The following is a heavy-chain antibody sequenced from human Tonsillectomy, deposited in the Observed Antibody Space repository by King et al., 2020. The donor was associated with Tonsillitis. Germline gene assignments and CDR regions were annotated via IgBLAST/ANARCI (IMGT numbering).Heavy chain of an antibody. V-gene: IGHV3-33*01. Sequence: VQLVESGGGVVQPGRSLRLSCAASGFSFSNYGMHWVRQAPGKGLEWVAVIWYDGSNRYYADSVKGRFTISRDNSKNTLYLQMNSLRAEDTAVYYCAREQQKLWFGEFSHGMDVWGQGTTVTVSS. J-gene: IGHJ6*02. CDR2: IWYDGSNR. CDR1: GFSFSNYG. CDR3: AREQQKLWFGEFSHGMDV. D-gene: IGHD3-10*01.